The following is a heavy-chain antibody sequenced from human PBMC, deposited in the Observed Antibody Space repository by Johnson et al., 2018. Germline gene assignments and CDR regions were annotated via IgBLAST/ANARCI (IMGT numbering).Heavy chain of an antibody. CDR3: ARVGCTNGLCYDFDY. CDR2: IRNKADGYTT. Sequence: QLVESGGGLVQPGGSLRLSCAASGFTFSDHYMDWVRQAPGKGLEWVSRIRNKADGYTTEYAASVKGRFAISRDDSKNSLYLQMNSLKTEDTAVYYCARVGCTNGLCYDFDYWGQGTLVTVSS. V-gene: IGHV3-72*01. CDR1: GFTFSDHY. J-gene: IGHJ4*02. D-gene: IGHD2-8*01.